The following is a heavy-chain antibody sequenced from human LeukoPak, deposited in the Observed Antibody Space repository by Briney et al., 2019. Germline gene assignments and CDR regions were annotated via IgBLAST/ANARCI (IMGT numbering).Heavy chain of an antibody. CDR3: ARDQYYYGSENAFDI. V-gene: IGHV4-4*02. CDR2: IFHSGST. D-gene: IGHD3-10*01. J-gene: IGHJ3*02. CDR1: SGSIFSSNW. Sequence: SETLSLTCAVSSGSIFSSNWWSWVRPPPGKGLEWIGQIFHSGSTNYNPSLKSRVTMSVDTSKNQFSLKLSSVTAADTAVYYCARDQYYYGSENAFDIWGQGTMVTVSS.